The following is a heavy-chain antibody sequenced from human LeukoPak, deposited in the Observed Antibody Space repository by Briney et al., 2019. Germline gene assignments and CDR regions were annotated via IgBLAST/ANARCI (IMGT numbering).Heavy chain of an antibody. CDR2: ISAYNGNT. V-gene: IGHV1-18*01. J-gene: IGHJ4*02. CDR3: ARDIGWDLKSGLDY. D-gene: IGHD1-26*01. Sequence: SVKVSCKASGYTFTSYGMSWVRQAPGQGLEWMGCISAYNGNTNYAQKLQGRFTMTTDTSTSTAYMELRSLRADDTAVYYCARDIGWDLKSGLDYWGPGTLVTVSS. CDR1: GYTFTSYG.